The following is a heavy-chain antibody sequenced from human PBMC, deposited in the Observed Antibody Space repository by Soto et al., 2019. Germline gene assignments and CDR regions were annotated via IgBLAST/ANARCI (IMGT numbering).Heavy chain of an antibody. D-gene: IGHD2-2*01. CDR3: ARDQFPYCSSTSCYAGFDY. Sequence: GGSLRLSCAASGFTFSSYGMHWVRQAPGKGLEWVAVIWYDGSNKYYADSVKGRFTISRDNSKNTLYLQMNSLRAEDTAVYYCARDQFPYCSSTSCYAGFDYWGQGTLVTVSS. CDR1: GFTFSSYG. CDR2: IWYDGSNK. J-gene: IGHJ4*02. V-gene: IGHV3-33*01.